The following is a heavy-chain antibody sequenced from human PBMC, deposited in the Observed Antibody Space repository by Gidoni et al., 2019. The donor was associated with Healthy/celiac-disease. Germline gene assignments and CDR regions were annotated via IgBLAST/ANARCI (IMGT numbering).Heavy chain of an antibody. J-gene: IGHJ3*02. D-gene: IGHD3-22*01. V-gene: IGHV3-7*03. Sequence: EVQLVESGGGLVQPGGSLRLSCAASGFTCSSYWMSWVRQAPGKGLAWVANIKPEGSEKYYVDFGKGRFTISRDNSKNSLYLKMNSLIAEDTAVYYCARVVTQYYYDSSGRGDAFDIWGQGTMVTVSS. CDR1: GFTCSSYW. CDR3: ARVVTQYYYDSSGRGDAFDI. CDR2: IKPEGSEK.